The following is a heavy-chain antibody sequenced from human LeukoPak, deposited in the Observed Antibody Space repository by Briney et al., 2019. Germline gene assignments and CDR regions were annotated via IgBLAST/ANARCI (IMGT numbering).Heavy chain of an antibody. CDR2: ISAYNGNT. J-gene: IGHJ4*02. Sequence: EASVKVPCKASGYTFTSYGISWVRQAPGQGLEWMGWISAYNGNTNYAQKLQGRVTMTTDTSTSTAYMELRSLRSDDTAVYYCARGAYYYDSSGYNDYWGQGTLVAVSS. CDR1: GYTFTSYG. CDR3: ARGAYYYDSSGYNDY. V-gene: IGHV1-18*01. D-gene: IGHD3-22*01.